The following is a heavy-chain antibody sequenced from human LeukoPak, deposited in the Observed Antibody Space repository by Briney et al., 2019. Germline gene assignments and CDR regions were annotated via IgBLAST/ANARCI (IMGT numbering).Heavy chain of an antibody. D-gene: IGHD6-13*01. V-gene: IGHV1-69*05. CDR3: ARGLRQQLVYYMDV. Sequence: GASVKVSCKASGGTFSSYAISWVRQAPGQGLEWMGGIIPIFGTANYAQKFQGRVTITTDESTSTAYMELSSLRSEDTAVYYCARGLRQQLVYYMDVWGKGTTVTVSS. CDR1: GGTFSSYA. CDR2: IIPIFGTA. J-gene: IGHJ6*03.